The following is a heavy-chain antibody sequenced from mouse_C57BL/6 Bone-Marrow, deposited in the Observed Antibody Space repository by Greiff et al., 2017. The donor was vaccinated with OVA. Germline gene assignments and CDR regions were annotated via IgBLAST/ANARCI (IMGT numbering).Heavy chain of an antibody. D-gene: IGHD2-9*01. Sequence: VQLQQPGAELVKPGASVKMSCKASGYTFTSYWITWVKQRPGQGLEWIGDIYPGSGSTNYNEKFKSKATLTVDTSSSTAYMQLSSLTSEDSAVYYWARTYYGYDGVDYWGQGTTLTVSA. V-gene: IGHV1-55*01. J-gene: IGHJ2*01. CDR3: ARTYYGYDGVDY. CDR1: GYTFTSYW. CDR2: IYPGSGST.